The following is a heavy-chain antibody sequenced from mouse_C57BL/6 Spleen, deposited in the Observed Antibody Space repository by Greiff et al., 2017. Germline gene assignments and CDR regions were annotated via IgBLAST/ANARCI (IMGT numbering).Heavy chain of an antibody. V-gene: IGHV10-1*01. CDR2: IRSKSNNYAT. CDR3: VRQASSGPFDY. Sequence: GGGLVQPKGSLKLSCAASGFSFNTYAMNWVRQAPGKGLEWVARIRSKSNNYATYYADSVKDRFTISRDDSESMLYLQMNNLKTEDTAMYYCVRQASSGPFDYWGQGTTLTVSS. J-gene: IGHJ2*01. D-gene: IGHD3-2*02. CDR1: GFSFNTYA.